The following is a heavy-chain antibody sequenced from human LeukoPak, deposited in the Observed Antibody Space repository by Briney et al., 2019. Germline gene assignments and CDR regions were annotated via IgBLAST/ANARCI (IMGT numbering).Heavy chain of an antibody. CDR2: IKQDGSEK. Sequence: GGSLRLSCAASGFTFSSYWLSWVRQAPGKGLEWVANIKQDGSEKHYGDSVKGRFTISRDNAKNSLYLQMNSLRVEDTAVYYCATQNYYGSGSYYPYYFDYWGQGTLVTVSS. V-gene: IGHV3-7*01. D-gene: IGHD3-10*01. CDR1: GFTFSSYW. CDR3: ATQNYYGSGSYYPYYFDY. J-gene: IGHJ4*02.